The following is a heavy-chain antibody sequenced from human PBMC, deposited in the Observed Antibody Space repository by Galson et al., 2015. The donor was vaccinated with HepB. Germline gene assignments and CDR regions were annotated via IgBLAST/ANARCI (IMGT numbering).Heavy chain of an antibody. J-gene: IGHJ1*01. D-gene: IGHD6-19*01. V-gene: IGHV3-7*03. CDR2: IKQDGSVK. Sequence: SLRLSCAASGFTFSDYWMNWVRQAPGKGLEWVANIKQDGSVKQYADSVKGRFTISRDNGENSLYLEMSSLRTDDTAVYYCARGGSSGWRDFQHWGQGTLVTVSS. CDR1: GFTFSDYW. CDR3: ARGGSSGWRDFQH.